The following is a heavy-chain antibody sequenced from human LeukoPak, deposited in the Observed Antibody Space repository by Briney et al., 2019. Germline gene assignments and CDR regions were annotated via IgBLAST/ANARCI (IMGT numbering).Heavy chain of an antibody. CDR2: INHSGST. CDR1: GGSFSGYY. V-gene: IGHV4-34*01. CDR3: ARVANLHGSGSYLGYYYYYMDV. D-gene: IGHD3-10*01. J-gene: IGHJ6*03. Sequence: SETLSLTCAVYGGSFSGYYWSWIRQPPGKGLEWIGEINHSGSTNYNPSLKSRVTISVDTSKNQFSLKLSSVTAADTAVYYCARVANLHGSGSYLGYYYYYMDVWGKGTTVTVSS.